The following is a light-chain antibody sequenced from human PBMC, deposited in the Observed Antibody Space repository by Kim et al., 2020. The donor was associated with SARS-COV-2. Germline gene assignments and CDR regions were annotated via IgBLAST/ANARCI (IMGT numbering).Light chain of an antibody. CDR1: SGSIASNY. J-gene: IGLJ3*02. CDR2: EDN. V-gene: IGLV6-57*03. CDR3: QSYDSSNQV. Sequence: KTVTISCTRSSGSIASNYVQWYQQRPGRAPTTVIYEDNQRPSGVPDRFSGSIDSSSNSASLTISGLKTEDEADYYCQSYDSSNQVFGGGTKLTVL.